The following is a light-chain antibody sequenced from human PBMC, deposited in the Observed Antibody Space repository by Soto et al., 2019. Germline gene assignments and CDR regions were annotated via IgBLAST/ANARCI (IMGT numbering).Light chain of an antibody. CDR2: EVS. CDR3: SSDAGGNRL. V-gene: IGLV2-8*01. Sequence: QSALAQPPSASGSPGQSVTISCTGTSSDVGGYNYVPWYQQHPGKAPKLMIYEVSKRPSGVPDRLSGSKSGNTASLTVSGLQAEDEADYYCSSDAGGNRLFGTGTKVTVL. J-gene: IGLJ1*01. CDR1: SSDVGGYNY.